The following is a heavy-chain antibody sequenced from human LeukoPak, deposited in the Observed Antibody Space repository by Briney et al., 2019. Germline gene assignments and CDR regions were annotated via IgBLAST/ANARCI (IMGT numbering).Heavy chain of an antibody. Sequence: GSLRLSCAPSGFAISGNYMSWVRQAPGKGLEWVSIIYNDESTYYADSVKGRFTISRDTSKNTLYLQMNGLGAEDTAVYYCVALYDYWGQGTLVTVSS. CDR3: VALYDY. V-gene: IGHV3-66*01. J-gene: IGHJ4*02. D-gene: IGHD2-15*01. CDR2: IYNDEST. CDR1: GFAISGNY.